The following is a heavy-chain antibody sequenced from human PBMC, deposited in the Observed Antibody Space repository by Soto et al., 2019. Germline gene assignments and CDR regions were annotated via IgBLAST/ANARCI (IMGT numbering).Heavy chain of an antibody. Sequence: GGSLRLSCAASGFTFSSYAMHWVRQAPRKGLEYVSAISTNGGSTYYANSVKGRFTISRDNSKNTLSLQMGSLRAEDMAVYYCARDGKKGYCSGGSCHYYFDYWGQGTLVTVSS. J-gene: IGHJ4*02. D-gene: IGHD2-15*01. V-gene: IGHV3-64*01. CDR2: ISTNGGST. CDR1: GFTFSSYA. CDR3: ARDGKKGYCSGGSCHYYFDY.